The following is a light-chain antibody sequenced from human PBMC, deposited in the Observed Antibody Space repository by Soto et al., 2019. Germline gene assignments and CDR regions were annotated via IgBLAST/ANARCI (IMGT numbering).Light chain of an antibody. V-gene: IGKV1-5*03. CDR2: KAS. J-gene: IGKJ1*01. Sequence: DIRMTQSAAALSASAGDRVTNTCRASQGISSWLAWYQQKPGKAPKLLIYKASSLESGVPSRFSGSGSGTEFTLTISSLQPDDFATYYCQQYNSWTFGQGTKVEI. CDR3: QQYNSWT. CDR1: QGISSW.